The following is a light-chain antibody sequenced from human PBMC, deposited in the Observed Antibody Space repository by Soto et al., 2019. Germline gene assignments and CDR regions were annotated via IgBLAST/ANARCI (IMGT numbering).Light chain of an antibody. Sequence: DIQMTQSPSTLSASVGDRVTITCRASQTINNWLAWFQQKPGKAPKLLISKASTLDSGVPSRFSGSGSGTEFTLTISSLQPDDFATYYCQQYHIYSTFGQGTKVEIK. CDR1: QTINNW. V-gene: IGKV1-5*03. CDR2: KAS. J-gene: IGKJ1*01. CDR3: QQYHIYST.